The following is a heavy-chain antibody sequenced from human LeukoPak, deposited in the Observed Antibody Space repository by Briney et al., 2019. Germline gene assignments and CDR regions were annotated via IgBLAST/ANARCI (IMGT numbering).Heavy chain of an antibody. J-gene: IGHJ4*02. V-gene: IGHV4-4*07. CDR2: LHTSGST. CDR1: GGSINSYY. Sequence: SETLSLTCTVSGGSINSYYWSWIRQPAGKGLEWIGRLHTSGSTTSNPSLKSRVTISVDTSKNQFSLKLSSVTAADTAVYYCAREPTLRNWNDVEGNYWGQGTLVTVSS. CDR3: AREPTLRNWNDVEGNY. D-gene: IGHD1-20*01.